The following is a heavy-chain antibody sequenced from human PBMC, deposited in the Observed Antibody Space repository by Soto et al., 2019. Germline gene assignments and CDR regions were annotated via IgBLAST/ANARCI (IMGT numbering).Heavy chain of an antibody. J-gene: IGHJ3*02. CDR1: GFTLSSYA. CDR2: ISGSGKKS. D-gene: IGHD7-27*01. Sequence: EVQLLESGGGLVQPGGSLRLSCAGSGFTLSSYAMNWVRQAPGKGLVWVSTISGSGKKSYYSDTVQGRLTVSRDNSKNMIFLQLNSLRVEDTGGYDCAKSPNWGSCFGAFDIWGQGTSVTVS. V-gene: IGHV3-23*01. CDR3: AKSPNWGSCFGAFDI.